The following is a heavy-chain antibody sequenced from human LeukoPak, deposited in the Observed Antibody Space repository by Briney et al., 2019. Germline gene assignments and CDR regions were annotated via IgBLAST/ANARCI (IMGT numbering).Heavy chain of an antibody. Sequence: GSLRLSCAASGFTFSDYYMSWIRQPPGKGLEWIGYIYHNGTTNYNPFLKSRVTISIDTSKTQFSLNVSSVTAADTAVYYCARMSRFSWTPYYFDYWSQGTLVIVSS. V-gene: IGHV4-59*01. CDR1: GFTFSDYY. D-gene: IGHD3/OR15-3a*01. CDR2: IYHNGTT. J-gene: IGHJ4*02. CDR3: ARMSRFSWTPYYFDY.